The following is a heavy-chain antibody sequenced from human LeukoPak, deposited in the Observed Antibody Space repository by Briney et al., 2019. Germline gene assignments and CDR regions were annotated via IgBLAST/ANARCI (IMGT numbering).Heavy chain of an antibody. CDR2: IYYSGST. D-gene: IGHD3-16*01. CDR3: ARDSGGDFDY. Sequence: PSETLSLTCTVSGGPISSYYWSWIRQPPGKGLEWIGYIYYSGSTNYNPSLKSRVTISVDTSKNQFSLKLSSVTAADTAVYYCARDSGGDFDYWGQGTLVTVSS. J-gene: IGHJ4*02. CDR1: GGPISSYY. V-gene: IGHV4-59*01.